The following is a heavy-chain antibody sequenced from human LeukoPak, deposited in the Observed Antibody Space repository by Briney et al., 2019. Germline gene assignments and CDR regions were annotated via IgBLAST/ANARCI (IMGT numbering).Heavy chain of an antibody. J-gene: IGHJ4*02. CDR1: GYTFTSYD. CDR2: INPNSGGT. V-gene: IGHV1-2*02. Sequence: GASVKVSCKASGYTFTSYDINWVRQATGQGLEWMGWINPNSGGTNYAQKFQGRVTMTRDTSISTAYMELSRLRSDDTAVYYCARERSLTMVRGVYRHFDYWGQGTLVTVSS. D-gene: IGHD3-10*01. CDR3: ARERSLTMVRGVYRHFDY.